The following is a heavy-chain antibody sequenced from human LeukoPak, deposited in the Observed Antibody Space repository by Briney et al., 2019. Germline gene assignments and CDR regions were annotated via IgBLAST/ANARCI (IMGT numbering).Heavy chain of an antibody. CDR2: ISSSGSTI. Sequence: GGSLRLSCAASGFTFSSYEMNWVRQAPGKGLEWVSYISSSGSTIYYADSVKGRFTISRDNSKNTLYLQMNSLRAEDTAVYYCANRIAAAGTVDYWGQGTLVTVSS. V-gene: IGHV3-48*03. D-gene: IGHD6-13*01. CDR3: ANRIAAAGTVDY. J-gene: IGHJ4*02. CDR1: GFTFSSYE.